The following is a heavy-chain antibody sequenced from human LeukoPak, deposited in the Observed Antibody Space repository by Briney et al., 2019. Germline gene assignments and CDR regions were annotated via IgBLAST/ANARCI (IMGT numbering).Heavy chain of an antibody. V-gene: IGHV4-61*01. D-gene: IGHD3-22*01. Sequence: PSETLSLTCTVSGDSINSPFYFWGWIRQPPGKGLEWIGNIYYSGSTNYNPSLKSRVTISVDTSKNQFSLKLSSVTAADTAVYYCTRGSIAYYYMDVWGKGTTVTISS. J-gene: IGHJ6*03. CDR3: TRGSIAYYYMDV. CDR1: GDSINSPFYF. CDR2: IYYSGST.